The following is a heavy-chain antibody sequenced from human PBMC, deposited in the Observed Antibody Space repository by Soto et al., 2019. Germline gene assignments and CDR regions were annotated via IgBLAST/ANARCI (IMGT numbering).Heavy chain of an antibody. CDR1: EFTFSNYG. D-gene: IGHD3-10*01. Sequence: QVQLVESGGGVVQPGRSLRLSCAASEFTFSNYGMHWVRQAPGKGLEGVAVILNDGSNRYHADSVKDRFTISRDNSKNTLYLQMNSLRAEDTAVYYCARDDEYSGNGMDVWGQRPTVTVS. J-gene: IGHJ6*02. CDR2: ILNDGSNR. CDR3: ARDDEYSGNGMDV. V-gene: IGHV3-33*01.